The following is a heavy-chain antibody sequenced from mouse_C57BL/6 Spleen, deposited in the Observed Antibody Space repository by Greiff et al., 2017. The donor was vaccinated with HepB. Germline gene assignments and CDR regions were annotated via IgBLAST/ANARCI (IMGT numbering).Heavy chain of an antibody. CDR2: IDPSDSYT. CDR1: GYTFTSYW. Sequence: QVQLQQPGAELVMPGASVKLSCKASGYTFTSYWMHWVKQRPGQGLEWIGEIDPSDSYTNYNQKFKGKSTLTVDKSSSTAYMQLSSLTSEDSAVYYCARKVPGYFDVWGTGTTVTVSS. V-gene: IGHV1-69*01. CDR3: ARKVPGYFDV. J-gene: IGHJ1*03.